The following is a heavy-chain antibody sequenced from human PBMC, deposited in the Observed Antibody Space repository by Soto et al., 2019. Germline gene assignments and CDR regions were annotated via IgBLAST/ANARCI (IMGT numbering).Heavy chain of an antibody. CDR2: IYYSGST. J-gene: IGHJ4*02. CDR1: GDTSIGFY. Sequence: TSEPLSLTWTVAGDTSIGFYWSWIRQPPGKGLEWIGYIYYSGSTNYNPSLKSRVTISVDTSKNQFSLKLSSVTAADTAVYYCARRYGGSIDYWGQGTLVTVSS. D-gene: IGHD2-15*01. CDR3: ARRYGGSIDY. V-gene: IGHV4-59*08.